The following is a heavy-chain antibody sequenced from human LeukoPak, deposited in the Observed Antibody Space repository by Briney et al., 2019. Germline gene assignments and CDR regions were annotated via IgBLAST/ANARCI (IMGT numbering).Heavy chain of an antibody. CDR2: IYYSGST. D-gene: IGHD3-22*01. J-gene: IGHJ4*02. V-gene: IGHV4-59*08. Sequence: PSETLSLTCTVSGGSISSYYWSWIRQPPGKGLEWIGYIYYSGSTNYNPSLKSRVTISVDTSKNQFSLKLSSVTAADTAVYYCARHGGGYYDSSGYLGYWGQGTLVTVSS. CDR1: GGSISSYY. CDR3: ARHGGGYYDSSGYLGY.